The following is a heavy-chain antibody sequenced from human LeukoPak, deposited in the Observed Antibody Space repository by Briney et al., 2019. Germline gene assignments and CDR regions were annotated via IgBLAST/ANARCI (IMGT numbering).Heavy chain of an antibody. CDR2: IYYSGST. J-gene: IGHJ4*02. V-gene: IGHV4-59*01. CDR1: GGSISSYY. Sequence: SETLSLTCTVSGGSISSYYWSWIRQPPGKGLEWIGYIYYSGSTNYNPSLKSRVTISVDTSKDQFSLKLSSVTAADTAVYYCARASAMYRSSSFDYWGQGTLVTVSS. D-gene: IGHD6-6*01. CDR3: ARASAMYRSSSFDY.